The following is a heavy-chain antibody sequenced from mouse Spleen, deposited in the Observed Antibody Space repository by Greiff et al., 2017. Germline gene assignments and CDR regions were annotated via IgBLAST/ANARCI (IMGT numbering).Heavy chain of an antibody. D-gene: IGHD1-2*01. V-gene: IGHV1-15*01. CDR3: TRYDYGYEGFAY. J-gene: IGHJ3*01. Sequence: QVQLKESGAELVRPGASVTLSCKASGYTFTDYEMHWVKQTPVHGLEWIGAIDPETGGTAYNQKFKGKAILTADKSSSTAYMELRSLTSEDSAVYYCTRYDYGYEGFAYWGQGTLVTVSA. CDR1: GYTFTDYE. CDR2: IDPETGGT.